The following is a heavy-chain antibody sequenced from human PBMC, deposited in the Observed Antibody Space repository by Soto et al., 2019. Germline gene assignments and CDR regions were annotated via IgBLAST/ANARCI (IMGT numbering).Heavy chain of an antibody. Sequence: ASVKVSCKASGYPFTGPYIYWVRQSPGQGLEWMGWINPSSGGTEFAEKFQGRVTVTRDTSIRTVFLELSSLTSDDTGVYFCARDFRTYSHGVDVWGQGTAVTVSS. CDR1: GYPFTGPY. CDR2: INPSSGGT. D-gene: IGHD4-4*01. J-gene: IGHJ6*02. CDR3: ARDFRTYSHGVDV. V-gene: IGHV1-2*02.